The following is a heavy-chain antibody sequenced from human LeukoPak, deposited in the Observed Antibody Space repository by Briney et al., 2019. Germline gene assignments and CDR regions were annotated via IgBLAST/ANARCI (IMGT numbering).Heavy chain of an antibody. D-gene: IGHD1-20*01. CDR3: STLTSRGLSGS. J-gene: IGHJ4*02. V-gene: IGHV3-15*07. CDR2: IKSKADGETI. CDR1: GFTFTNAW. Sequence: GGSLRLSCAASGFTFTNAWMNWVRQAPGKGLEWVGRIKSKADGETIDYAAPVKGRFTFSRDDSKNMLYLQMNSLKSEDTAVYYCSTLTSRGLSGSWGQGTLVTVSS.